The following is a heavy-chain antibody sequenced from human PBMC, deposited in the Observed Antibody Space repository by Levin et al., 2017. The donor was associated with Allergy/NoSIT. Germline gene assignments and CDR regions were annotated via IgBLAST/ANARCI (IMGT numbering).Heavy chain of an antibody. Sequence: ASVKVSCKASGYTFTSYDINWVRQATGQGLEWMGWMNPNSGNTGYAQKFQGRVTMTRNTSISTAYMELSSLRSEDTAVYYCARDSSPTYDYDGMDGWGQGTTVTVSS. CDR1: GYTFTSYD. CDR3: ARDSSPTYDYDGMDG. J-gene: IGHJ6*02. V-gene: IGHV1-8*01. D-gene: IGHD6-13*01. CDR2: MNPNSGNT.